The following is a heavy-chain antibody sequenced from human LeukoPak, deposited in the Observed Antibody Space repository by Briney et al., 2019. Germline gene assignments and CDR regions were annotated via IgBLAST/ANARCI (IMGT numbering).Heavy chain of an antibody. CDR1: GFTFSSYA. D-gene: IGHD3-22*01. CDR3: AKAMDSSGYYYFDY. Sequence: PGGSLRLSCAASGFTFSSYAMGWVRQAPGKGLEWVSAISGSGGSTYYADSVKGRFTISRDNSKNTLYLQMNSLRAEDTAVYYCAKAMDSSGYYYFDYWGQGTLVTVSS. V-gene: IGHV3-23*01. CDR2: ISGSGGST. J-gene: IGHJ4*02.